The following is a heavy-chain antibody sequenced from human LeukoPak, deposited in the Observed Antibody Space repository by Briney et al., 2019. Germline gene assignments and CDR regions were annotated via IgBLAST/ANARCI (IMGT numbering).Heavy chain of an antibody. CDR3: ARGGYSYGYWDYFDY. D-gene: IGHD5-18*01. CDR2: ISSSSSYI. Sequence: PGGSLRLSCAASGFTFSDYSMNWVRQAPGKGLEWVSSISSSSSYIYYGDSVKGRFTISRDNARNSLYLQMNSLRAEDTAVYYCARGGYSYGYWDYFDYWGQGTLVTVSS. V-gene: IGHV3-21*01. J-gene: IGHJ4*02. CDR1: GFTFSDYS.